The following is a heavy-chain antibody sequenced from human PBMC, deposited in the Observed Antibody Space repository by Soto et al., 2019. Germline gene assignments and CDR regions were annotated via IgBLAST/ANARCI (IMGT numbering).Heavy chain of an antibody. Sequence: GESLKISCKGSGYSFTSYWIAWVLQMPGNGLEWMGIIYPGDSDTRYSPSFQGQVTISADKSISTAYPQWSSLKASDTAMYYCATCPASAFDIWGQGTMFTVSS. CDR1: GYSFTSYW. D-gene: IGHD6-25*01. V-gene: IGHV5-51*01. CDR3: ATCPASAFDI. CDR2: IYPGDSDT. J-gene: IGHJ3*02.